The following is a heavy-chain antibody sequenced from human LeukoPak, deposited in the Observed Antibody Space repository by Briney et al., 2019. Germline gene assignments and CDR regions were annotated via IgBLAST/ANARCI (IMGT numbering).Heavy chain of an antibody. CDR3: ATTPIGVVPAALDY. CDR1: GYTFTSYD. J-gene: IGHJ4*03. V-gene: IGHV1-8*03. CDR2: MNPNSGNT. D-gene: IGHD2-2*01. Sequence: ASVKVSCKASGYTFTSYDINWVRQATGQGLEWMGWMNPNSGNTGYAQKFQGRVTITRNTSISTAYMELSSLRSEDTAVYYCATTPIGVVPAALDYWGQGTLVTVSS.